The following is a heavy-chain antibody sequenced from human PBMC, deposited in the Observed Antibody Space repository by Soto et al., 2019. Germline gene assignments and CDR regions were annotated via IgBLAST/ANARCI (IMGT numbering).Heavy chain of an antibody. D-gene: IGHD3-10*01. CDR3: ERDIGSYAYGEGY. CDR1: GGSINSYW. V-gene: IGHV4-4*07. J-gene: IGHJ4*02. CDR2: VYSSGTT. Sequence: SETLSLTCSVSGGSINSYWWSWIRQPAGKGLEWIGRVYSSGTTDYNPSLNSRATLSVETSKNQFSLKLSSVTAADTAVYYCERDIGSYAYGEGYWGQGIQVTVSS.